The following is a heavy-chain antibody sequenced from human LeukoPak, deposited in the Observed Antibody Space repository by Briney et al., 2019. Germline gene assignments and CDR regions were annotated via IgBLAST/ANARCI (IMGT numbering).Heavy chain of an antibody. J-gene: IGHJ4*02. CDR1: GYTFTGYY. Sequence: ASVKVSCKASGYTFTGYYMHGVRQAPGQGLEWMGRINPNSGGTNYAQKFRGRVTMTRDTSISTAYMELSRLRSDDTAVYYCARDHGYSSGWYNYWGQGTLVTISS. D-gene: IGHD6-19*01. CDR2: INPNSGGT. V-gene: IGHV1-2*06. CDR3: ARDHGYSSGWYNY.